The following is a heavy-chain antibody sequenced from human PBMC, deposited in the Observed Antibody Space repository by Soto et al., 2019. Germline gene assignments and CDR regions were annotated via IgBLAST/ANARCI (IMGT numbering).Heavy chain of an antibody. Sequence: QVQLVQSGAEVKKPGASVKVSCKASGYTFTSYGISWVRQAPGQGLEWMGWISAYNGNTNYAQKLQGRVTMTTDTSKSQGFIELRSLRSDDTAVYYCARGGGRDVDSSGYYSLRVWGQGTTVTVSS. CDR2: ISAYNGNT. J-gene: IGHJ6*02. D-gene: IGHD3-22*01. V-gene: IGHV1-18*01. CDR1: GYTFTSYG. CDR3: ARGGGRDVDSSGYYSLRV.